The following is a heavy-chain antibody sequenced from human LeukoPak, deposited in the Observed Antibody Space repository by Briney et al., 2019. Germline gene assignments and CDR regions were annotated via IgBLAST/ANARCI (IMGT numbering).Heavy chain of an antibody. J-gene: IGHJ6*03. CDR3: TRAASSGPLFTYHMDV. Sequence: SQTLSLTCAVYGGSFSGYYWSWIRQPPGKGPEWIGEINHSGSTNYNPSLKSRVTISVDTSKNQFSLKLTSVTAADTAVYYCTRAASSGPLFTYHMDVWGKGTTVTVSS. D-gene: IGHD3-22*01. CDR1: GGSFSGYY. CDR2: INHSGST. V-gene: IGHV4-34*01.